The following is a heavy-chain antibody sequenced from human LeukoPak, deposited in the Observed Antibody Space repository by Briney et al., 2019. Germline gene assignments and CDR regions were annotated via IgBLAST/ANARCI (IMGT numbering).Heavy chain of an antibody. J-gene: IGHJ4*02. CDR1: GFTFSSSP. V-gene: IGHV3-23*01. D-gene: IGHD3-3*01. CDR2: IHAGGSDP. CDR3: AKGGHHFNPFFY. Sequence: PGGSLRLSCAASGFTFSSSPMGWVCQAPGKGLEWVSIIHAGGSDPFYGDSVQGRFTISRDNSKNTLSLQLNSLRVEDTAVYFCAKGGHHFNPFFYCGQGTLVTVSS.